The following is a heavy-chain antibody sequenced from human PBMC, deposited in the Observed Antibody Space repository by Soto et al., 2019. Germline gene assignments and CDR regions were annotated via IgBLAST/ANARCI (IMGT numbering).Heavy chain of an antibody. V-gene: IGHV4-59*01. D-gene: IGHD3-10*01. J-gene: IGHJ6*02. CDR1: GGSITSSY. CDR3: ARGEDEFFYYGVDV. CDR2: IYDTGISGYTPST. Sequence: NPSETLSLTCTVSGGSITSSYWSWTRRPPGKGLEWIAYIYDTGISGYTPSTSYNPSLKSRVTMSVDTSKSQFSLKLTSVTAADTAVYYCARGEDEFFYYGVDVWGQGITVTVSS.